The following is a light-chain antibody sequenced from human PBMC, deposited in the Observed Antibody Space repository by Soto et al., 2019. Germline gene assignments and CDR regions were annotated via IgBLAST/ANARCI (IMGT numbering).Light chain of an antibody. CDR3: MQALEMRT. CDR2: LGS. V-gene: IGKV2-28*01. Sequence: DIVMTPSPLSLTVTPGEPASISCRATKSLLYSNGYNYLDWYLQRPGQPPQLLIYLGSNRASGVPDRFSGSGSGTDFTLKISRVEAEDVGIYYCMQALEMRTFGQGTKVEIK. J-gene: IGKJ1*01. CDR1: KSLLYSNGYNY.